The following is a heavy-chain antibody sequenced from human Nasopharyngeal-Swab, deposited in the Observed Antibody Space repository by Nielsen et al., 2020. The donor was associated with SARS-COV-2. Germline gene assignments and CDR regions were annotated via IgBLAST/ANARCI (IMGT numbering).Heavy chain of an antibody. CDR1: GFTFSSYW. D-gene: IGHD5-18*01. CDR3: ARDSRGYSYGYIYFDY. Sequence: GGSLRLSCAASGFTFSSYWMSWVRQAPAKGLEWVTNIKQDGSEKYYVDSVKGRFTISRDNAKNSLYLQMNSLRAEDTAVYYCARDSRGYSYGYIYFDYWGQGTLVTVSS. V-gene: IGHV3-7*03. CDR2: IKQDGSEK. J-gene: IGHJ4*02.